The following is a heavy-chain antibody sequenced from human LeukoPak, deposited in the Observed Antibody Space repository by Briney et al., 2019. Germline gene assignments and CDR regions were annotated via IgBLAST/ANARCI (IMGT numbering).Heavy chain of an antibody. CDR3: ARDSLGRFLEWLPFDY. Sequence: GESLRLSCVASGFSFSTYGMHWVRQAPGKGLEWVSGINWNGGSTGYADSVKGRFTISRDNAKNSLYLQMNSLRAEDTALYYCARDSLGRFLEWLPFDYWGQGTLVTVSS. J-gene: IGHJ4*02. CDR1: GFSFSTYG. D-gene: IGHD3-3*01. V-gene: IGHV3-20*04. CDR2: INWNGGST.